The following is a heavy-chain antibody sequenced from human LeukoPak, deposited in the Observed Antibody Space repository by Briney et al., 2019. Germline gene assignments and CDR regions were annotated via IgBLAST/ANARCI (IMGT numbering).Heavy chain of an antibody. Sequence: SETLSLTCAVSGYSISSGYYWGWIRQPPGKGLEWIGSIYHSGSTYYNPSLKSRVTISVDTSKNQFSLKLSPVTAADTAVYYCAXLTPGDYWGXXXLXXVX. J-gene: IGHJ4*01. CDR1: GYSISSGYY. D-gene: IGHD3-10*01. V-gene: IGHV4-38-2*01. CDR3: AXLTPGDY. CDR2: IYHSGST.